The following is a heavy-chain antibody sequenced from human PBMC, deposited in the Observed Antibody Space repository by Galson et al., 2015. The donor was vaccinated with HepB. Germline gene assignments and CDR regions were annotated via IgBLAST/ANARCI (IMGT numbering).Heavy chain of an antibody. V-gene: IGHV2-26*01. CDR3: ARIVVGTPDFDY. Sequence: PALVKPTQTLTLTCTVSGFSLTNARMGVTWIRQPPGKALEWLAHIFSNDEKSYSTSLKSRLTISKDTSKSQVVLIMTDMDPVGTATYYCARIVVGTPDFDYWGQGTLVTVSS. CDR2: IFSNDEK. CDR1: GFSLTNARMG. J-gene: IGHJ4*02. D-gene: IGHD4-23*01.